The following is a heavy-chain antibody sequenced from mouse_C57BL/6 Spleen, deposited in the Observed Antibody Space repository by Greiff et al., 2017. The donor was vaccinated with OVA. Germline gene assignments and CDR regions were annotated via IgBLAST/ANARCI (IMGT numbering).Heavy chain of an antibody. Sequence: VQLQQSGAELVRPGASVTLSCKASGYTFTDYEMHWVKQTPVHGLEWIGAIDPETGGTDYNQKFKGKAILTADKSSSTAYMELRSLTSEDSAVYYCTRGGLGGYAMDYWGQGTSVTVSS. J-gene: IGHJ4*01. V-gene: IGHV1-15*01. CDR2: IDPETGGT. CDR1: GYTFTDYE. CDR3: TRGGLGGYAMDY. D-gene: IGHD2-4*01.